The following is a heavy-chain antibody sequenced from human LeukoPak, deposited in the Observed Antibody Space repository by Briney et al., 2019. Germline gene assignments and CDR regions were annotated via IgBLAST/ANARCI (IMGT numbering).Heavy chain of an antibody. V-gene: IGHV3-23*01. J-gene: IGHJ4*01. Sequence: PGGSLRLSCAASGFTFSSFSMTWVRQAPGKGLEWVSSIIVSGTTYYADSVKGRFTISRDSFRGTLFLQMDSLRVEDTAVYFCAKGSVGNADFASWGHGALVTVSS. CDR2: IIVSGTT. CDR3: AKGSVGNADFAS. CDR1: GFTFSSFS. D-gene: IGHD6-25*01.